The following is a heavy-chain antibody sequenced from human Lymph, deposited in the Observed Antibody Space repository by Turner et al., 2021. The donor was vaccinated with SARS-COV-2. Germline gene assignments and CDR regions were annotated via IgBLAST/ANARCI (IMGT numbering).Heavy chain of an antibody. J-gene: IGHJ5*02. D-gene: IGHD6-13*01. Sequence: EVQLVESGGGLVKPGGSLRLSCAASGFTFSSYSLNWVRQAPGKGLEWGSSISSSSTYIYYADSVKGRFTISRDNAKNSLYLQMNSLRAEDTAVYYCARVAGIAAAGTMWFDPWGQGTLVTVSS. CDR3: ARVAGIAAAGTMWFDP. V-gene: IGHV3-21*01. CDR1: GFTFSSYS. CDR2: ISSSSTYI.